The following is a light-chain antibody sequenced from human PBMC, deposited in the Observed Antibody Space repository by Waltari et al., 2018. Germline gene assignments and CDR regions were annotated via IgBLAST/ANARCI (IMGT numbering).Light chain of an antibody. CDR2: NVN. J-gene: IGLJ2*01. Sequence: QSALTQPASVSGSPGQSITISCTGTSTDVGGYNYVPWYQQHPGKAPKLLIYNVNNRPSGISNRFSGSKSGNTASLTISGLQDEDEADYYCSSYSPSTTLGIFGGGTRLTVL. V-gene: IGLV2-14*03. CDR3: SSYSPSTTLGI. CDR1: STDVGGYNY.